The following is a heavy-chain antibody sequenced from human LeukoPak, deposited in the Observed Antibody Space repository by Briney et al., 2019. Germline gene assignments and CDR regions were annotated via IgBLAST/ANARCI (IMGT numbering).Heavy chain of an antibody. CDR3: ARASDYDHVWGSYRYYDWFDP. CDR1: GFTFSSYT. Sequence: GGSLRLSCAASGFTFSSYTMNWVRQAPGEGLEWVSSISSSSSYIYYADSVKGRFTISRDNAKNSLYLQMNSLRAEDTAVHYCARASDYDHVWGSYRYYDWFDPWGQGTLVTVSS. CDR2: ISSSSSYI. V-gene: IGHV3-21*01. D-gene: IGHD3-16*02. J-gene: IGHJ5*02.